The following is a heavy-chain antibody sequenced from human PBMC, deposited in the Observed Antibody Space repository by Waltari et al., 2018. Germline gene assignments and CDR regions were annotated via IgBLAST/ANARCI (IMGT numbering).Heavy chain of an antibody. V-gene: IGHV4-34*01. Sequence: QVQLQQWGAGLLKPSAPLSLTCAVHGGSFSGSCWSWSRQPPGKGLEWIGEVNHSGSTNYNPSRKSRVTISVDTSKNQFSLKLSSVTAADTAVYYCARDLRGYSSFWGQGTLVTVSS. CDR2: VNHSGST. CDR3: ARDLRGYSSF. D-gene: IGHD5-18*01. J-gene: IGHJ4*02. CDR1: GGSFSGSC.